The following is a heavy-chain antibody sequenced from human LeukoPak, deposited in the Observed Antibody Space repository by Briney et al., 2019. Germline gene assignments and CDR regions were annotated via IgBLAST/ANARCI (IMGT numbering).Heavy chain of an antibody. Sequence: PSETLSLTCAVYGGSFSGYYWSWIRQPPGKGLEWIGEINHSGSTNYNPSLKSRVTISVDTSKNQFSLKLSSVTAADTAVYYCAKLYRPGPYFDSWGQGTLVTVSS. V-gene: IGHV4-34*01. D-gene: IGHD2-8*01. CDR3: AKLYRPGPYFDS. CDR2: INHSGST. CDR1: GGSFSGYY. J-gene: IGHJ4*02.